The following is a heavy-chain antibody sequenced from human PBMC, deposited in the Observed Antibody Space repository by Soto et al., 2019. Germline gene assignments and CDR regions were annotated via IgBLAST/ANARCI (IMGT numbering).Heavy chain of an antibody. CDR2: IYHSGSA. Sequence: SETLSLTCTVSGGSITSYYWSWIRQPPGKGLEWIGYIYHSGSANYNPSLKSRVTISADTSKNQFSLKLSSVTAADTAVYYCAREGPASTNWFDPWGQGTLVPSPQ. V-gene: IGHV4-59*01. D-gene: IGHD3-16*01. J-gene: IGHJ5*02. CDR1: GGSITSYY. CDR3: AREGPASTNWFDP.